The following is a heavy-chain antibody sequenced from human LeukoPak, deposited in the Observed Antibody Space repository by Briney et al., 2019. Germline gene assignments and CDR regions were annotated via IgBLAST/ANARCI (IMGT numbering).Heavy chain of an antibody. D-gene: IGHD1-1*01. Sequence: PGGSLRLSCAASGFTFSSYAMNWVRQAPGKGLEWVSVFSGSGGSTYYPDSVKGRFTISRDNSKNTLYLQMNSLRAEDTAVYYCAKNWNYFDYWGQGTLVTVSS. CDR2: FSGSGGST. CDR1: GFTFSSYA. J-gene: IGHJ4*02. V-gene: IGHV3-23*01. CDR3: AKNWNYFDY.